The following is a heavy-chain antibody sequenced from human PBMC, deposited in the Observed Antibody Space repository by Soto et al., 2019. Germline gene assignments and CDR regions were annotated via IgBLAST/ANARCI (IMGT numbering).Heavy chain of an antibody. J-gene: IGHJ3*01. Sequence: PSETLSLPCSVSGDCISNRRFYCAWIRQTPGEGLEWIGSIYHTGNAYYNPSLKSRVTISVDTSKNQFSLKLTSVTAADAALYYFSFDV. CDR2: IYHTGNA. CDR1: GDCISNRRFY. V-gene: IGHV4-39*01. CDR3: SFDV.